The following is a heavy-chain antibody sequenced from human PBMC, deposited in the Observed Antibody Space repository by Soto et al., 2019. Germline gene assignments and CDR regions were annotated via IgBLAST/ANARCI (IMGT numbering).Heavy chain of an antibody. CDR1: GYTFTSYG. Sequence: VASVKVSCKASGYTFTSYGISWLRQAPGQGLEWMGWISAYNGNTNYAQKLQGRVTMTTDTSTSTAYMELRSLRSDDTAVYYCARDLDVTGTFDYWGQGTLVTVSS. CDR2: ISAYNGNT. CDR3: ARDLDVTGTFDY. J-gene: IGHJ4*02. D-gene: IGHD1-20*01. V-gene: IGHV1-18*01.